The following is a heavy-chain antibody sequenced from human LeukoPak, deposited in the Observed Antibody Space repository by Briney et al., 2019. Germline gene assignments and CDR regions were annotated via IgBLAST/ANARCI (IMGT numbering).Heavy chain of an antibody. D-gene: IGHD5-18*01. CDR3: ARGYSYGYPHYMDV. CDR2: INHSGST. Sequence: SETLSLTCAVYGGSFSGYYWSWIRQPPGKGLEWIGEINHSGSTNYNPSLKSRVTISVDTSKNQFSLKLSSVTAADTAVYYCARGYSYGYPHYMDVWGKGTTVTVSS. CDR1: GGSFSGYY. J-gene: IGHJ6*03. V-gene: IGHV4-34*01.